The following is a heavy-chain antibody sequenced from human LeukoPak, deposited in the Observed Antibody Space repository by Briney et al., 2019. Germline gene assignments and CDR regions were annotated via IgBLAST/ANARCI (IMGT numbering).Heavy chain of an antibody. CDR1: GYTFTSNY. Sequence: ASVKVSCKASGYTFTSNYIHWVRQAPGQGLEWMGMIYPRDGSTSYAQRFQDRVTVTRDTSTSTVHMELSGLRSEDTAVYYCARDQEGFDYWGQGTQVTVSS. CDR2: IYPRDGST. J-gene: IGHJ4*02. V-gene: IGHV1-46*01. CDR3: ARDQEGFDY.